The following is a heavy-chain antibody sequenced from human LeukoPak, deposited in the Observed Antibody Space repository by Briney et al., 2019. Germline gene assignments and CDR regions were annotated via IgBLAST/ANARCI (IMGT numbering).Heavy chain of an antibody. CDR2: TYYSGST. CDR3: ARLSSSWAPFDY. J-gene: IGHJ4*02. CDR1: GGSISSSS. Sequence: SETLSLTCTVSGGSISSSSWSWIRQPPGKGLEWIGYTYYSGSTNYNPSPKSRVTKPVDTSKNQFSLKLSSVTAADTAVYYCARLSSSWAPFDYWGQGTLVTVSS. V-gene: IGHV4-59*01. D-gene: IGHD6-13*01.